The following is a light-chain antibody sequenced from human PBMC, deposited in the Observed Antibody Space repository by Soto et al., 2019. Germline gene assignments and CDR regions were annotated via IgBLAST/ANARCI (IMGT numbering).Light chain of an antibody. V-gene: IGKV3-20*01. CDR1: QTVTGNY. CDR2: GAS. J-gene: IGKJ4*01. CDR3: HQYGASPHPVSSPHP. Sequence: ENVLTQSPGTLSLSPGERATLSCRASQTVTGNYLAWYQQKPGQAPRLLVHGASSRATGIPDRFSGRGSRTDFTLIHTSLEPEDSAAYYSHQYGASPHPVSSPHPFDGGTKVEIK.